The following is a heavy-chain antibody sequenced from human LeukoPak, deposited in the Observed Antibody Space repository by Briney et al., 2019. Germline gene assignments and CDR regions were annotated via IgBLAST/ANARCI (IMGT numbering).Heavy chain of an antibody. CDR1: GGSISNSY. CDR3: ARGYDIDV. V-gene: IGHV4-59*01. J-gene: IGHJ6*02. CDR2: IYYTGTT. Sequence: PSETLSLTYTISGGSISNSYWSWIRQPPGKPLEWIGYIYYTGTTKYNPSLKSRATISLDTSKNQFSLKLTSVTAADTALFFCARGYDIDVWGQGTTVTVSS.